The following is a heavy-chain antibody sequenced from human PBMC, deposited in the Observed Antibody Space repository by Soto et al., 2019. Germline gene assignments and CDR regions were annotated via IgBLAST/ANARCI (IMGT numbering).Heavy chain of an antibody. CDR2: IKQDGSEK. CDR1: GFTFSSYW. Sequence: EVQLVESGGGLVQPGGSLRLSCAASGFTFSSYWMSWVRQAPGKGLEWVANIKQDGSEKYYVDSVKGRFTISRDNAKNSXXLQMNSLRAEDTAVYYCARDRDSGYSYGYGHYFDYWGQGTLVTVSS. J-gene: IGHJ4*02. V-gene: IGHV3-7*01. CDR3: ARDRDSGYSYGYGHYFDY. D-gene: IGHD5-18*01.